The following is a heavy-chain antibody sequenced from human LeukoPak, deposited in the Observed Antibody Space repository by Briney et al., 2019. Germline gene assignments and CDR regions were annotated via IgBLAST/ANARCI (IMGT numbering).Heavy chain of an antibody. V-gene: IGHV3-23*01. D-gene: IGHD6-13*01. J-gene: IGHJ4*02. CDR3: AKDRLGSSSWPDY. CDR2: ISGSGGST. Sequence: GGSLRLSCAASGFTFSSYAMSWVRQAPGKGLEWVSAISGSGGSTYYADSVKGRFTISRDDSKNTLYLQMNSLRAEVTAVYYCAKDRLGSSSWPDYWGQGTLVTVSS. CDR1: GFTFSSYA.